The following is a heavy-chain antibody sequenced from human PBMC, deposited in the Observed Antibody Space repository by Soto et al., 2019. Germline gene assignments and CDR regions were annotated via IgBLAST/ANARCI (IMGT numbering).Heavy chain of an antibody. Sequence: GGSLRLSCAASGFTFSSYAMSWVRQAPGKGLEWVSAISGSGGSTYYADSVKGRFTISRDNSKNTLYLQMNSLRAEDTAVYYCAKPDDVKRGYSGYDLGYYYYGMDVWGQGTTVTVSS. CDR1: GFTFSSYA. D-gene: IGHD5-12*01. CDR2: ISGSGGST. J-gene: IGHJ6*02. V-gene: IGHV3-23*01. CDR3: AKPDDVKRGYSGYDLGYYYYGMDV.